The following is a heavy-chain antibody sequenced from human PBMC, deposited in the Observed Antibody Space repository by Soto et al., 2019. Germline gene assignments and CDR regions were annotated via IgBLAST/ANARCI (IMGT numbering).Heavy chain of an antibody. CDR2: IYFTGST. V-gene: IGHV4-61*01. Sequence: LSLTCTVSGGAVSSGTYYWSWIRQPPGKGLEWIGHIYFTGSTNYNPSLKSRVTMSLDTSRNQFSLKLSSVTAADTAVYYCTRGPPRVKWFDPWGLGTLVTVSS. CDR1: GGAVSSGTYY. CDR3: TRGPPRVKWFDP. J-gene: IGHJ5*02.